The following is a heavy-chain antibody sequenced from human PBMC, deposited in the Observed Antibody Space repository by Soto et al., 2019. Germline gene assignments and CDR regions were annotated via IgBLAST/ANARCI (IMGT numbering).Heavy chain of an antibody. CDR2: ISYDGSNK. CDR1: GFTFSSYG. CDR3: AKSPAHGDYVGSDYYGMDV. Sequence: GSLRLSCAASGFTFSSYGMHWVRQAPGKGLEWVAVISYDGSNKYYADSVKGRFTISRDNSKNTLYLQMNSLRAEDTAVYYCAKSPAHGDYVGSDYYGMDVWGQGTTVTVSS. V-gene: IGHV3-30*18. J-gene: IGHJ6*02. D-gene: IGHD4-17*01.